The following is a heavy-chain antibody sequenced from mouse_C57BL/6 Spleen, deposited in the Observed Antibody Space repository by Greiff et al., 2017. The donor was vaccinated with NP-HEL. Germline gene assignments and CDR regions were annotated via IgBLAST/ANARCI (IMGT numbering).Heavy chain of an antibody. V-gene: IGHV1-15*01. CDR3: ASGNYVDYAMDY. J-gene: IGHJ4*01. Sequence: VKLMESGAELVRPGASVTLSCKASGYTFTDYEMHWVKQTPVHGLEWIGAIDPETGGTAYNEKFKGKATLTADKSSSTAYMELRSLTSEDSAVYFCASGNYVDYAMDYWGQGTSVTVSS. D-gene: IGHD2-1*01. CDR2: IDPETGGT. CDR1: GYTFTDYE.